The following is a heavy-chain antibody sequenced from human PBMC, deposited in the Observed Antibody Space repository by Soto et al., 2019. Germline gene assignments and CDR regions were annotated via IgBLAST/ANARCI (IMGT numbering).Heavy chain of an antibody. CDR2: ISGSGGST. CDR1: GFTFSSYA. J-gene: IGHJ4*02. CDR3: ANRGVRAYCGGDCYTIDY. V-gene: IGHV3-23*01. Sequence: EVQLLESGGGLVQPGGSLRLSCAASGFTFSSYAMSWVRQAPGKGLEWVSAISGSGGSTYYADSVKGRFTISRDNSKNTLYLQMNSLRAEDTAVYYCANRGVRAYCGGDCYTIDYWGQGTLVTVSS. D-gene: IGHD2-21*02.